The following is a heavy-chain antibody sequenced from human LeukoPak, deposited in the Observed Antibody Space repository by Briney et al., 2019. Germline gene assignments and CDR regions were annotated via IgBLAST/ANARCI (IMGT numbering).Heavy chain of an antibody. CDR1: GYSFTSYW. D-gene: IGHD3-22*01. Sequence: GESLKISCKGSGYSFTSYWIGWVRQLPGKGLEWMGIIYPGDSDTRYSPSFQGQVTISADKSISTAYLQWSSLKASDTAMYYCASSHYYDSSGYPHFDYWGRGALVTVSS. J-gene: IGHJ4*02. CDR3: ASSHYYDSSGYPHFDY. V-gene: IGHV5-51*01. CDR2: IYPGDSDT.